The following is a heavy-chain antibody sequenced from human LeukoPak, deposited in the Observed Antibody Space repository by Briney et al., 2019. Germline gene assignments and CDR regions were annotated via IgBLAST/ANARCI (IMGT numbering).Heavy chain of an antibody. Sequence: ASVKVSCKASGYTFINYYIHWVRAAPGQGLEWMAIIKPGEDTTDYARDLQGRLAVPWDASTTTVYMELSSLRSEDTAVYYCMREFHGGCFDNWGLGTLITVSS. CDR1: GYTFINYY. J-gene: IGHJ4*02. V-gene: IGHV1-46*04. CDR2: IKPGEDTT. D-gene: IGHD2-15*01. CDR3: MREFHGGCFDN.